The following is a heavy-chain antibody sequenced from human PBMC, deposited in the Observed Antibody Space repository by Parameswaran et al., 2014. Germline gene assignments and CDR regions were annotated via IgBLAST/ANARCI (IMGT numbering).Heavy chain of an antibody. J-gene: IGHJ6*02. CDR2: TRNKANSYTT. CDR3: ARVLNGMDV. V-gene: IGHV3-72*01. Sequence: VRQMPGKGLEWVGRTRNKANSYTTEYAASVKGRFTISRDDSKNSLYLQMNSLKTEDTAVYYCARVLNGMDVWGQGTTVTVSS.